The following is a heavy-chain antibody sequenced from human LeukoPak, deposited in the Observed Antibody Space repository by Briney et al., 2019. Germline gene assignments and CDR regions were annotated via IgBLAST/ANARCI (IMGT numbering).Heavy chain of an antibody. J-gene: IGHJ4*02. CDR1: GYTLTELS. CDR3: ATDLYGDYDLGY. CDR2: FDPEDGET. V-gene: IGHV1-24*01. D-gene: IGHD4-17*01. Sequence: ASVKVSCKVSGYTLTELSMHWVRQAPGKGLEWMGGFDPEDGETIYAQKFQGRVTMTEDTSTDTAYMELSSLRSEDTAVYYCATDLYGDYDLGYWGQGTLVTVPS.